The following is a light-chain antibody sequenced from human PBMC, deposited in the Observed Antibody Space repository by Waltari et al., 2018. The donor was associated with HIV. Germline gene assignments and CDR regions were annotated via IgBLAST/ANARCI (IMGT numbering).Light chain of an antibody. CDR3: SSYKSTISLV. Sequence: QSALTQPASMSGSPGQSITISCTGSTTDIGDYTSVSWYQQHPGKAPKLIIYEVSYRPPGFATRFSGSKSCTTASLTISGLQADDEADYYCSSYKSTISLVFGGGTKLTVL. CDR1: TTDIGDYTS. V-gene: IGLV2-14*03. CDR2: EVS. J-gene: IGLJ3*02.